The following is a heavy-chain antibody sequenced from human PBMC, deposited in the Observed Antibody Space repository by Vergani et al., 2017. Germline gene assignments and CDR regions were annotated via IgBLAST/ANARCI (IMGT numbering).Heavy chain of an antibody. J-gene: IGHJ3*02. CDR2: IYTSGST. CDR3: ARGVGDLLVPHTANEDAFDI. D-gene: IGHD2-21*01. Sequence: QVQLPESGPGLVKPSQTLSLTCTVSGGSISSGSYYWSWIRQPAGKGLEWIGRIYTSGSTNYNPSLKSRVTISVDTSKNQFSLKLSSVTAADTAVYYCARGVGDLLVPHTANEDAFDIWGQGTMVTVSS. CDR1: GGSISSGSYY. V-gene: IGHV4-61*02.